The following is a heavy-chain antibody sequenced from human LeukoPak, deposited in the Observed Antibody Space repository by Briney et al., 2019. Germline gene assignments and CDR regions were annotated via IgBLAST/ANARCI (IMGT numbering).Heavy chain of an antibody. V-gene: IGHV4-31*03. D-gene: IGHD3-10*01. J-gene: IGHJ2*01. CDR2: IYYSGST. CDR3: ARDINSSPITMVRGVKSRHWYFDL. Sequence: SQTLSLTCTVSGGSISSGGYYWSWIRQHPGKGLEWIGYIYYSGSTYYNPSLKSRVTTSVDTSKNQFSLKLSSVTAADTAVYYCARDINSSPITMVRGVKSRHWYFDLWGRGTLVTVSS. CDR1: GGSISSGGYY.